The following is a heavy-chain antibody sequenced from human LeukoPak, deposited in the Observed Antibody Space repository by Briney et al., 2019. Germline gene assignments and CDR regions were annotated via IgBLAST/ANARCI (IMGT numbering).Heavy chain of an antibody. Sequence: ASVKVSCKASGYTFTSYYMHWVRQAPGQGLEWMGIINPSGGSTSYAQMFQGRVTITADESTSTAYMELSSLRSEDTAVFYCARTPLRPAATTPRQLDYWGQGTLVTVSS. CDR3: ARTPLRPAATTPRQLDY. CDR1: GYTFTSYY. CDR2: INPSGGST. V-gene: IGHV1-46*01. J-gene: IGHJ4*02. D-gene: IGHD5-12*01.